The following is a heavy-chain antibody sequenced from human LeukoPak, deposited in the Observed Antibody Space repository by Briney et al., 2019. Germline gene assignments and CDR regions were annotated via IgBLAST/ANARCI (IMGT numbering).Heavy chain of an antibody. V-gene: IGHV4-30-4*01. CDR2: IYSSGRT. D-gene: IGHD5-18*01. J-gene: IGHJ3*02. CDR1: GGSISSGDYY. CDR3: ARHLLTAMGWRGTTGGDGNDTFDI. Sequence: SETLSLTCTVSGGSISSGDYYWSWIRQPPGRGLEWIGYIYSSGRTYYNPSLKSRIAMSVDTSKNQFSLKLNSVTAADTAVYYCARHLLTAMGWRGTTGGDGNDTFDIWGQGTMVTVSS.